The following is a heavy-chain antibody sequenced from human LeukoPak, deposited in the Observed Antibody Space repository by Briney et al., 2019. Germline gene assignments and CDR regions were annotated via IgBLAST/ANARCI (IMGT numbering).Heavy chain of an antibody. CDR2: IYYSGST. V-gene: IGHV4-39*01. J-gene: IGHJ4*02. CDR1: GGSISSSSYY. CDR3: ARHVEHQGGATDN. Sequence: PSETLSLTCTVSGGSISSSSYYWGWIRQPPGKGLEWIGSIYYSGSTYYNPSLKTRVTISVDTSKNQFSRKLSSVTAADTGVYACARHVEHQGGATDNWGQGTLVTVSS. D-gene: IGHD1-26*01.